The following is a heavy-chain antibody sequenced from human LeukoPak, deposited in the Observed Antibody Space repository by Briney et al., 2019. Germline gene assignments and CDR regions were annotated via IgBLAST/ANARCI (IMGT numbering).Heavy chain of an antibody. V-gene: IGHV3-21*01. CDR1: GFTFSSYS. Sequence: GGSLRLSCAASGFTFSSYSMNWVRQAPGKGLEWVSSISSSSSYIYYADSVKGRFTISRDNSKNTAYLQLNSLRYEDTAVYYCARDGSSSAILWGQGTLVTVSS. J-gene: IGHJ4*02. CDR3: ARDGSSSAIL. D-gene: IGHD6-6*01. CDR2: ISSSSSYI.